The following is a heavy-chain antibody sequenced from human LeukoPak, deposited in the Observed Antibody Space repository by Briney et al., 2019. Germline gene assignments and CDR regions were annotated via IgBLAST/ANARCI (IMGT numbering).Heavy chain of an antibody. CDR1: GGSISSSSYY. CDR2: IYYSGST. D-gene: IGHD3-22*01. V-gene: IGHV4-39*07. Sequence: SETLSLTRTVSGGSISSSSYYWGWIRQPPGKGLEWIGSIYYSGSTYYNPSLKSRVTISVDTSKNQFSLKLSSVTAADTAVYYCAIGYYDSSGYFDYWGQGTLVTVSS. CDR3: AIGYYDSSGYFDY. J-gene: IGHJ4*02.